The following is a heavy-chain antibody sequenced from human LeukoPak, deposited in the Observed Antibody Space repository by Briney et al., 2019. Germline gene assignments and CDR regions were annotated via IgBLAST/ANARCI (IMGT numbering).Heavy chain of an antibody. V-gene: IGHV1-3*01. CDR2: INAGNGNT. CDR3: ARDCGGDCYAPQYYYYYGMDV. J-gene: IGHJ6*02. D-gene: IGHD2-21*02. CDR1: GYTFTSYG. Sequence: ASVKVSCKASGYTFTSYGISWVRQAPGQRLEWMGWINAGNGNTKYSQKFQGRVTITRDTSASTAYMELSSLRSEDTAVYYCARDCGGDCYAPQYYYYYGMDVWGQGTTVTVSS.